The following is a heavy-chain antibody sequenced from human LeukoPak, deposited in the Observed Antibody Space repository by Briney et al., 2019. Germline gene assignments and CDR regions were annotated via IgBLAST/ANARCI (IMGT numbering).Heavy chain of an antibody. CDR3: ASINIDAYYGDYASDYYYGMDV. J-gene: IGHJ6*02. Sequence: GASVTVSCTASGYTFTSYAMNWVRQAPGQGLEWMGWINTNTGNPTYAQGFTGRFVFSLDTSVSTAYLQISSLKAEDTAVYYCASINIDAYYGDYASDYYYGMDVWGQGTTVTVSS. CDR1: GYTFTSYA. V-gene: IGHV7-4-1*02. CDR2: INTNTGNP. D-gene: IGHD4-17*01.